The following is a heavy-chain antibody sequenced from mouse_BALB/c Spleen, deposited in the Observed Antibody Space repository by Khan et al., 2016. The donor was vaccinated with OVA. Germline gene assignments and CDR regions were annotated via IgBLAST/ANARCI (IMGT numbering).Heavy chain of an antibody. Sequence: EESGPGLVKPSQSLSLTCTVTGYSITSGYGWNWIRQFPGNKLEWMGYISYSGSTNYNPSLKSRISITRDTSKNQFFLQLNSVTTEDTATYYCARTARIKYWGQGTTLTVSS. J-gene: IGHJ2*01. CDR3: ARTARIKY. CDR2: ISYSGST. V-gene: IGHV3-2*02. D-gene: IGHD1-2*01. CDR1: GYSITSGYG.